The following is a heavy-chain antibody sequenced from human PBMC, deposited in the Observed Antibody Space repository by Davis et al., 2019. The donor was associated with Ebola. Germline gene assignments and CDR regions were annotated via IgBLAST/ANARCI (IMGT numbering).Heavy chain of an antibody. V-gene: IGHV3-21*01. CDR3: AREDGDFPFDY. CDR2: ISSSGTYI. CDR1: GFTFSNYA. Sequence: GESLKISCAASGFTFSNYAMHWVRQAPGKGLEWVSSISSSGTYIYYADSLKGRFTISRDNAKNSLYLQMNSLRAEDTAVYYCAREDGDFPFDYWGQGTLVTVSS. D-gene: IGHD4-17*01. J-gene: IGHJ4*02.